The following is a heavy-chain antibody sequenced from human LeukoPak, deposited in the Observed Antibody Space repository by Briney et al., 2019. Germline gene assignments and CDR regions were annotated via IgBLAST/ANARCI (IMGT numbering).Heavy chain of an antibody. CDR3: ARDQDY. CDR1: GGSVSSGSYY. CDR2: IYYSGST. Sequence: SETLSFTCTVSGGSVSSGSYYWSWIRQPPGKGLEWIGYIYYSGSTNYNPSLKSRVTISVDTSKNQFSLKLSSVTAADTAVYYCARDQDYWGQGTLVTVSS. J-gene: IGHJ4*02. V-gene: IGHV4-61*01.